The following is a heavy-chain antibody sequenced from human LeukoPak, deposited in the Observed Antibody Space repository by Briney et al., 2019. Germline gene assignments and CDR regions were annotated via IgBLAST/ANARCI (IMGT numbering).Heavy chain of an antibody. CDR2: ITWSNGEI. CDR1: GLTFDVYA. D-gene: IGHD6-19*01. V-gene: IGHV3-9*01. J-gene: IGHJ4*02. Sequence: PGGSLRLSCAASGLTFDVYAVHWVRQAPGKGLEWVSGITWSNGEIAYADSVKGRFTISRDNAKMYLQMNSLRTEDTAVYYCAKSLRTGSGWASDYWGQGTLVTVSS. CDR3: AKSLRTGSGWASDY.